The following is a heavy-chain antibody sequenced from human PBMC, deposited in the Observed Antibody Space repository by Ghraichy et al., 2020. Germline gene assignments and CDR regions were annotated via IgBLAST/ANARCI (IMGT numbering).Heavy chain of an antibody. CDR1: GYTFTGYY. Sequence: ASVKVSCKASGYTFTGYYMHWVRQAPGQGLEWMGWINPNSGGTNYAQKFQGRVTMTRDTSISTAYMELSRLRSDDTAVYYCATARIAVGSGMDVWGQGTTVTVSS. V-gene: IGHV1-2*02. CDR3: ATARIAVGSGMDV. CDR2: INPNSGGT. D-gene: IGHD6-19*01. J-gene: IGHJ6*02.